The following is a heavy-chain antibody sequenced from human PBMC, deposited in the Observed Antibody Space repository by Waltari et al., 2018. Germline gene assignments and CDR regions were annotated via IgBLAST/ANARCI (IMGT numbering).Heavy chain of an antibody. D-gene: IGHD2-15*01. CDR3: ARQIVVVVAVYYYYYGMDV. V-gene: IGHV4-34*01. Sequence: QVQLQQWGAGLLKPSETLSLTCAVYGGSFSGDYCSWIRQPPGKGLEWIGEINPSGGTNYNPSLKSRVTISVDTSANQFSLKLSSVTAADTAVYYCARQIVVVVAVYYYYYGMDVWGQGTTVTVSS. CDR1: GGSFSGDY. CDR2: INPSGGT. J-gene: IGHJ6*02.